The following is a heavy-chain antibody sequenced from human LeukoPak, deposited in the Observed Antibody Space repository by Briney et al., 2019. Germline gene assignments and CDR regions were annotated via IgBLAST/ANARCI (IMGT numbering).Heavy chain of an antibody. J-gene: IGHJ6*02. CDR2: ISGSAGSA. Sequence: GGSLRLSCAASGFTFSSYAMSWVRQAPGKGLEWISAISGSAGSAFHADSVKGRFTISRDNAKNSLYLQMNSLRAEDTAVYYCAIGVSPSMDVWGQGTTVTVSS. CDR1: GFTFSSYA. CDR3: AIGVSPSMDV. V-gene: IGHV3-23*01. D-gene: IGHD3-10*01.